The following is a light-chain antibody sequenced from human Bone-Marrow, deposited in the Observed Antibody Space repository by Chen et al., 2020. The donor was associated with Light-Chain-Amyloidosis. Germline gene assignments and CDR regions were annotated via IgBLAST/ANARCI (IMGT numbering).Light chain of an antibody. V-gene: IGLV6-57*01. CDR1: SGSIATNY. CDR3: QSYQGSSQGV. Sequence: NFMLTQPHSVSASPGKTVIISCTRSSGSIATNYVQWYQQRPGSFPTTVIYEDDQRPSGVPDRFSGSIDRSSNSASLTISGLKTEDEADYYCQSYQGSSQGVFGGGTKLTVL. J-gene: IGLJ3*02. CDR2: EDD.